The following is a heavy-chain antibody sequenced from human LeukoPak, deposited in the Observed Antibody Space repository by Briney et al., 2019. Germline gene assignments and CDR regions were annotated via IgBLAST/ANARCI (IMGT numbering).Heavy chain of an antibody. Sequence: SGTLSLTCAVSGGSISSSNWWSWVRQPPGKGLEWIGEIYHSGSTNYNPSLKSRVTISVDKSKNQFSLKLSSVTAADTAVYYCARINDPTIVVVPAAQSSAGYYYYYMDVWGKGTTVTVSS. CDR3: ARINDPTIVVVPAAQSSAGYYYYYMDV. V-gene: IGHV4-4*02. CDR1: GGSISSSNW. J-gene: IGHJ6*03. D-gene: IGHD2-2*01. CDR2: IYHSGST.